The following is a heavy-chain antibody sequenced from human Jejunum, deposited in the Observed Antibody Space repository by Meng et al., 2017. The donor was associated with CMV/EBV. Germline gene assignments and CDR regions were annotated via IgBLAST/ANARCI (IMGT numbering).Heavy chain of an antibody. Sequence: FTFRRYGMHWVRQAPGKGLEWVACVWDDGNNKYYADSVKGRFTISRDNSKNTLYLEMNSLRAEDTAVYYCVKAGAYDTSGYYYYLDYWGQGTLVTVSS. CDR3: VKAGAYDTSGYYYYLDY. J-gene: IGHJ4*02. CDR2: VWDDGNNK. V-gene: IGHV3-33*06. D-gene: IGHD3-22*01. CDR1: FTFRRYG.